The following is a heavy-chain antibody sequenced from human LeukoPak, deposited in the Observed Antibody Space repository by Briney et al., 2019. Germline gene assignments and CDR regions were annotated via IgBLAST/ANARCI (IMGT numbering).Heavy chain of an antibody. CDR3: YWYQDYYYYMDV. CDR2: IIPIFGTA. CDR1: GGTFSSYA. Sequence: GASVKVSCKASGGTFSSYAISWVRQAPGQGLEWMGGIIPIFGTANYAQKFQGRVTITTDESTSTAYMELNSLRAEDTAVYYCYWYQDYYYYMDVWGKGTTVTVSS. V-gene: IGHV1-69*05. J-gene: IGHJ6*03. D-gene: IGHD2-2*01.